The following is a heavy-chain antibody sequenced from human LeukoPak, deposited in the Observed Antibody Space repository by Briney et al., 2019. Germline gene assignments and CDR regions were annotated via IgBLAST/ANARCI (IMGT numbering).Heavy chain of an antibody. CDR1: GYTLTELS. D-gene: IGHD6-13*01. Sequence: ASLKLSCKASGYTLTELSMHWVRQAPGKGLEWMGGIDPEDGETIYAQKFQGRVTMTEDTTTDTAYMELSSLRSEDTAVYYCATETLAAGTGGEYFQHWGQGTLVTVSS. V-gene: IGHV1-24*01. J-gene: IGHJ1*01. CDR3: ATETLAAGTGGEYFQH. CDR2: IDPEDGET.